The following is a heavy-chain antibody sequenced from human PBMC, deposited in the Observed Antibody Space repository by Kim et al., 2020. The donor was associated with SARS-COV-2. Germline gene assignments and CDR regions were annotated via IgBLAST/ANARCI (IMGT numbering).Heavy chain of an antibody. J-gene: IGHJ4*02. D-gene: IGHD2-2*01. V-gene: IGHV3-21*01. Sequence: SVKGRFTISRDNAKNSLYLQMNSLRVEATAVYYCARDRKNIVVVPAANDYWGQGTLVTVSS. CDR3: ARDRKNIVVVPAANDY.